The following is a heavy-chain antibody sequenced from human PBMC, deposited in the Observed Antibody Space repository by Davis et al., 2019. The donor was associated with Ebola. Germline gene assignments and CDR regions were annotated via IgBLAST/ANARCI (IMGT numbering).Heavy chain of an antibody. CDR3: ARDEATLFRGYSSSPNHYYYYGMDV. V-gene: IGHV1-69*13. D-gene: IGHD6-6*01. J-gene: IGHJ6*02. Sequence: SVQVSCKASGGTFSSYPISWVRQAPGQGLEWMGGIIPFFGTANYEQKFPGRVTITADESTSIAYMELSSLRSEDTAVYYCARDEATLFRGYSSSPNHYYYYGMDVWGQGTTVTVSS. CDR1: GGTFSSYP. CDR2: IIPFFGTA.